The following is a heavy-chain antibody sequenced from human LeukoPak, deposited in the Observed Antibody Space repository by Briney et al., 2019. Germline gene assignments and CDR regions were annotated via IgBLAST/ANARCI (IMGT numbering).Heavy chain of an antibody. CDR2: INQDGSHK. CDR1: GFTFSHYW. J-gene: IGHJ4*02. V-gene: IGHV3-7*01. D-gene: IGHD4/OR15-4a*01. CDR3: ARRVGAYSHPYDY. Sequence: GGSLRLSCAASGFTFSHYWMSWVRQAPGKGLEWVAFINQDGSHKYSVDSVKGRFSLSRDNAKNSLYLQMNSLRVEDTAIYYCARRVGAYSHPYDYWGQGTLVTVSS.